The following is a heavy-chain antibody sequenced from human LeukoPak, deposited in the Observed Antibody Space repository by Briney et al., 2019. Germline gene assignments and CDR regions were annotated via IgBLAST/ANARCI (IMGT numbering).Heavy chain of an antibody. CDR3: ARDRSSTVSSPSDSFDI. CDR1: GYTFSSYG. D-gene: IGHD5/OR15-5a*01. CDR2: ISVFNGNA. V-gene: IGHV1-18*01. Sequence: ASVKGSCKASGYTFSSYGITWVRQAPGQGLEWMGWISVFNGNAHYAQKLQGRVTMTTDTSTTTAYMELKSLMSDDTAVYYCARDRSSTVSSPSDSFDIWGQGTMVTVSS. J-gene: IGHJ3*02.